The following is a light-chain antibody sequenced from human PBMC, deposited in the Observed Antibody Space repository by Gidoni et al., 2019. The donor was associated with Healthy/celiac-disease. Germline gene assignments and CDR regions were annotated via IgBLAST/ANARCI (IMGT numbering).Light chain of an antibody. J-gene: IGKJ5*01. CDR2: WAS. CDR3: QQYYSPPIT. V-gene: IGKV4-1*01. CDR1: RSVLYSANNKNY. Sequence: DIVMTQSPDSLAVSLGERATINCKSSRSVLYSANNKNYLAWYQQKPGQPPKLLIYWASTRESGVPDRFSGSGSGTDFTLTISSLQAEDVAVYYCQQYYSPPITFGQGTRLEIK.